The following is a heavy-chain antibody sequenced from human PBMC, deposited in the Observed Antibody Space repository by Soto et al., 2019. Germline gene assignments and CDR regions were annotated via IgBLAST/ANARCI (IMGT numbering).Heavy chain of an antibody. V-gene: IGHV4-34*01. J-gene: IGHJ4*02. CDR3: ARGLGYCSSTSCSPGRY. D-gene: IGHD2-2*01. Sequence: SSETLSLTCAVYGGSFSGYYWSWIRQPPGKGLEWIGEINHSGSTNYNPSLKSRVTISVDTSKNQFSLKLSSVTAADTAVYYCARGLGYCSSTSCSPGRYWGQGTLVTVSS. CDR1: GGSFSGYY. CDR2: INHSGST.